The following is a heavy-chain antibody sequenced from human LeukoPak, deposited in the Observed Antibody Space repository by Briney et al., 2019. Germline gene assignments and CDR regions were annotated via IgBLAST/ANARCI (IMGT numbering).Heavy chain of an antibody. CDR1: GFTVSSNY. D-gene: IGHD2-2*01. J-gene: IGHJ6*02. CDR2: MYSGGST. Sequence: PGGSLRLSCAASGFTVSSNYMNWVRQAPGRGLEWVSVMYSGGSTFYGDTVKGRFTISRDNSMSTLYLQMNSLRVDDTAVYYCAREQVVVGRGYYGMDVWGRGTTVTVSS. CDR3: AREQVVVGRGYYGMDV. V-gene: IGHV3-66*01.